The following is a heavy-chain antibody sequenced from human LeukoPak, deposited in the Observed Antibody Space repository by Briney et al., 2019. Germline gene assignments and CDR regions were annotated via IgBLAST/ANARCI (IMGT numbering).Heavy chain of an antibody. CDR3: ARVQKGIAAAGTGGGWFEP. CDR1: GFTFDNYR. V-gene: IGHV3-48*04. D-gene: IGHD6-13*01. CDR2: ISTSSSNI. J-gene: IGHJ5*02. Sequence: GGSLRLSCAASGFTFDNYRMNWVRQAPGKGLEWVSYISTSSSNIVYSDSVKGRFTISRDNAKKSLYLQMNSLRAEDTAVYYCARVQKGIAAAGTGGGWFEPWGQGTLVTVS.